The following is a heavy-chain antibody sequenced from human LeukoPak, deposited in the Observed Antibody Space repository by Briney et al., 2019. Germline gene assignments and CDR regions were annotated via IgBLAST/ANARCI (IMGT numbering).Heavy chain of an antibody. V-gene: IGHV3-21*01. D-gene: IGHD3-22*01. Sequence: PGGSLRLSCVASGFTFSSYSISWVRQAPGKGLEWVSSISSSSSYIYYADSVKGRFTISRDNAKNSLYLQMNSLRAEDTAVYYCARGSSSGLYQCYMDVWGKGTTVTISS. CDR3: ARGSSSGLYQCYMDV. CDR2: ISSSSSYI. J-gene: IGHJ6*03. CDR1: GFTFSSYS.